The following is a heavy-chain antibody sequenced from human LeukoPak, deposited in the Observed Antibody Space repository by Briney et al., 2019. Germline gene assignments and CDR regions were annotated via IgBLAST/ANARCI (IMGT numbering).Heavy chain of an antibody. D-gene: IGHD3-10*01. CDR3: AKDLLLWFGELSYFDY. Sequence: GGSLRLSCADSGFTFSRYWMHWVRQTPGKGLVWVSCISADGSVTRYADSVKGRFTISRDNSKNTLYLQMNSLRAEDTAVYYCAKDLLLWFGELSYFDYWGQGTLVTVSS. CDR2: ISADGSVT. J-gene: IGHJ4*02. CDR1: GFTFSRYW. V-gene: IGHV3-74*01.